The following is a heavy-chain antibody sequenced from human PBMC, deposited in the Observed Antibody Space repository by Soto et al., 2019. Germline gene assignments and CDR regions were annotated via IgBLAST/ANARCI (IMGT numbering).Heavy chain of an antibody. CDR1: GFTFSSYW. D-gene: IGHD3-22*01. Sequence: GGSLRLSCAASGFTFSSYWMSWVRQAPGKGLEWVANIKQDGSEKYYVDSVKGRFTISRDNAKNSLYLQMNSLRAEDTAVYYCARDPYDSSGYYYVGYYYYGMDVWGQGTKVTVS. CDR2: IKQDGSEK. V-gene: IGHV3-7*03. CDR3: ARDPYDSSGYYYVGYYYYGMDV. J-gene: IGHJ6*02.